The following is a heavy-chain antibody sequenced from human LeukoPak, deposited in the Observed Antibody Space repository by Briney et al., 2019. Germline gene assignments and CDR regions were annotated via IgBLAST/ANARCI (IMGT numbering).Heavy chain of an antibody. D-gene: IGHD5-18*01. CDR2: IYYSGST. J-gene: IGHJ3*02. V-gene: IGHV4-34*01. CDR3: ARHRIQLWSRRGAFDI. Sequence: SETLSLTCAVYGGSFSGYYWSWIRQPPGKGLEWIGNIYYSGSTNYNPSLKSRVTISVDTSKNQFSLKLSSVTAADTAVYYCARHRIQLWSRRGAFDIWGQGTMVTVSS. CDR1: GGSFSGYY.